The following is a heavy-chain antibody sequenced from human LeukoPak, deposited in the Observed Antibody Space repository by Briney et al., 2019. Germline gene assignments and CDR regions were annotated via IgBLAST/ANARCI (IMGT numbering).Heavy chain of an antibody. V-gene: IGHV3-33*08. J-gene: IGHJ4*02. CDR1: GFTFSNYG. CDR3: ASLRRDSSGWYYFDY. Sequence: GGSLRLSCAASGFTFSNYGMHWVRQAPGKGLEWVAVIWYDGSNKYYADSVKGRFTISRDNSKNTLYLQMNSLRGEDTAVYYCASLRRDSSGWYYFDYWGQGTLVTVSS. CDR2: IWYDGSNK. D-gene: IGHD6-19*01.